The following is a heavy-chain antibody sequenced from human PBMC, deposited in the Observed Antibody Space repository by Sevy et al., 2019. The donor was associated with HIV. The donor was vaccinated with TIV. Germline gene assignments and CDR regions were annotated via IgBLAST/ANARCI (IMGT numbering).Heavy chain of an antibody. J-gene: IGHJ3*02. Sequence: GGSLRLSCAASGFTFSSYGMHWVRQAPGKGLEWVAFIRYDGSNKYYADSVKGRFTISGDNSKNTLYLQMNSLRAEDTAVYYCAKVGVGCSSLGGAFDIWGQGTMVTVSS. CDR1: GFTFSSYG. V-gene: IGHV3-30*02. D-gene: IGHD6-13*01. CDR2: IRYDGSNK. CDR3: AKVGVGCSSLGGAFDI.